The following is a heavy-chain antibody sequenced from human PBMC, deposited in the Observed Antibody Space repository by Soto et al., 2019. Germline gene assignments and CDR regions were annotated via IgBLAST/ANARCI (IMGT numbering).Heavy chain of an antibody. J-gene: IGHJ4*02. Sequence: SETLSLTCSVSGGSVSDKTYYWSWIRQPPGKRLEWIGYVYYSGTTNYNPSLKSRVTISVDLSKNRFSLRLSSVTTADTALYYCARTTAVPNTLRSRYFFDYWGQGTLVAVSS. CDR2: VYYSGTT. D-gene: IGHD4-17*01. CDR1: GGSVSDKTYY. V-gene: IGHV4-61*01. CDR3: ARTTAVPNTLRSRYFFDY.